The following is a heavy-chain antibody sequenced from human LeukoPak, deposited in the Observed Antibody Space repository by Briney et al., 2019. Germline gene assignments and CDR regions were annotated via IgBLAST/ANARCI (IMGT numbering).Heavy chain of an antibody. D-gene: IGHD3-10*01. CDR1: GYTFSGYD. V-gene: IGHV1-46*01. Sequence: GASVKVSCKASGYTFSGYDMHWVRQAPGQGLEWMGIIDPSGGSPSYAQKFQGRVSMTRDTPRSTVYMELSSLRSEDTAMYYCAIAPSSSVRGVMLYWGQGTLITVSS. CDR2: IDPSGGSP. CDR3: AIAPSSSVRGVMLY. J-gene: IGHJ4*02.